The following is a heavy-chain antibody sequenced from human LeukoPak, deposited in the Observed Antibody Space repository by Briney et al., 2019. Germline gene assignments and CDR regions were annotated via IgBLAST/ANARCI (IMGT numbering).Heavy chain of an antibody. J-gene: IGHJ4*02. D-gene: IGHD6-13*01. Sequence: GGSLRLSCAASGFTFTSYGMHWVRQAPGKGLEWVAVIWYDGSNKYYADSVKGRFTISRDNSKNTLYLQMNSLRAEDTAVYYCARDPIAAVRFDYWGQGTLVTVSS. V-gene: IGHV3-33*01. CDR1: GFTFTSYG. CDR3: ARDPIAAVRFDY. CDR2: IWYDGSNK.